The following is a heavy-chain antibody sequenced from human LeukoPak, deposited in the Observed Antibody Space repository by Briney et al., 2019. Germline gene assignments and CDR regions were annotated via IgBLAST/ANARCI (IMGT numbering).Heavy chain of an antibody. CDR1: AFTFSNYW. V-gene: IGHV3-7*01. Sequence: GGSLRLSCAASAFTFSNYWMSWVRQAPGRGLEWVANIKQDGSERYYVDSVKGRFTISRDNAKNSLSLQMNSLRAEDTAVYYCARLSTTRSFDSWGQGTLVTVSS. J-gene: IGHJ4*02. CDR3: ARLSTTRSFDS. D-gene: IGHD5/OR15-5a*01. CDR2: IKQDGSER.